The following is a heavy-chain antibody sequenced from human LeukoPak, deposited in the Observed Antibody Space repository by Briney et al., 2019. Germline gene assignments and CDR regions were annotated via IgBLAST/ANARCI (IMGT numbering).Heavy chain of an antibody. Sequence: ASVTVSCTASGYTFTSYAMNWVRQAPGQGLEWMGLINTNTGNPTYAQGFTGRFVFSLDTSVSTAYLQISSLKAEDTAVYYCARDPHSSSWYLPDYYYYGMDVWGQGTTVTVSS. D-gene: IGHD6-13*01. J-gene: IGHJ6*02. CDR3: ARDPHSSSWYLPDYYYYGMDV. V-gene: IGHV7-4-1*02. CDR2: INTNTGNP. CDR1: GYTFTSYA.